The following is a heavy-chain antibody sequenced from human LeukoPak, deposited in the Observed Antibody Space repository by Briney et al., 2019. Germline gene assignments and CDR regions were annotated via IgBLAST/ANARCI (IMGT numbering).Heavy chain of an antibody. D-gene: IGHD2-15*01. V-gene: IGHV3-23*01. CDR1: GFTFSSYA. Sequence: PGGSLRLSCAASGFTFSSYAMSWVRQAPGKGLEWVSSISSNGDSVYHADSVKGRFTISRDNSKNTLYLQMNSLRAEDTAVYYCAKKDVSYFDYWGQGTLVTVSS. CDR2: ISSNGDSV. J-gene: IGHJ4*02. CDR3: AKKDVSYFDY.